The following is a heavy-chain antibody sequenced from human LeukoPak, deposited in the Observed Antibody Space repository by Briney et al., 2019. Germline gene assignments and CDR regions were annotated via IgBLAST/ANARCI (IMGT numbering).Heavy chain of an antibody. CDR2: ISGSGGST. J-gene: IGHJ4*02. CDR3: AIHGGGVGATSYFDY. Sequence: QSGGSLRLSCAASGFAFSSYAMSWVRQAPGKGLEWVSAISGSGGSTYYADSVKGRFTISRDNSKNTLYLQMNSLRAEDTAVYYCAIHGGGVGATSYFDYWGQGTLVTVSS. CDR1: GFAFSSYA. D-gene: IGHD1-26*01. V-gene: IGHV3-23*01.